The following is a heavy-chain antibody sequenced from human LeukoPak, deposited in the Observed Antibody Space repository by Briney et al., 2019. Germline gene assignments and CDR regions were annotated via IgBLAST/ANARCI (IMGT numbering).Heavy chain of an antibody. J-gene: IGHJ4*02. Sequence: SETLSLTCTVSGGSISSSSYYWGWIRQPPGKGLGWIGSIYYSGSTYYNPSLKSRVTISVDTSKNQFSLKLSSVTAADTAVYYCARESYYDSSGYPLDYWGQGTLVTVSS. CDR3: ARESYYDSSGYPLDY. CDR1: GGSISSSSYY. D-gene: IGHD3-22*01. CDR2: IYYSGST. V-gene: IGHV4-39*07.